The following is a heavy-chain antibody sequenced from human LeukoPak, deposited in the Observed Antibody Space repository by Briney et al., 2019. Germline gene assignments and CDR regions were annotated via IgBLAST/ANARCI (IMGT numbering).Heavy chain of an antibody. J-gene: IGHJ4*02. CDR2: ISGSGGST. Sequence: GGSLRLSCAASGFTFNNYAASWVRQAPGKGLEWVSAISGSGGSTYYADSVKGRFTISRDNSKNTLYLQMNSLRAEDTAVYYCAKERYIVVVPAAMVDYWGQGTLVTVSS. V-gene: IGHV3-23*01. CDR1: GFTFNNYA. D-gene: IGHD2-2*01. CDR3: AKERYIVVVPAAMVDY.